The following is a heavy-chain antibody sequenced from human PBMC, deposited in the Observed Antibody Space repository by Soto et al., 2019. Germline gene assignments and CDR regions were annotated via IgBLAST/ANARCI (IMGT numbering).Heavy chain of an antibody. D-gene: IGHD6-6*01. J-gene: IGHJ4*02. V-gene: IGHV3-23*01. Sequence: GGSLRLSCAASGFTFSSYAMSWVRQAPGKGLEWVSAISGSGGSTYYADSVKGRFTISRDNSKNTLYLQMNSLRAEDTAVYYCAKLDRMSIAALMFDYWGQGTLVTVSS. CDR1: GFTFSSYA. CDR3: AKLDRMSIAALMFDY. CDR2: ISGSGGST.